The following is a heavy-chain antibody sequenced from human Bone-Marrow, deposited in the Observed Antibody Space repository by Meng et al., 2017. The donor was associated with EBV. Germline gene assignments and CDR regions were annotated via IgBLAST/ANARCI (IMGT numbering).Heavy chain of an antibody. D-gene: IGHD4-17*01. CDR2: IYYSSST. Sequence: LTQSGLALAKPHPTPALTCAVPNDSFPRGCYYRCWIRQPPGKGLEWIGYIYYSSSTYYTPSLKTRLTISLDTSKSQFSLKLYSVTAADTAMYYCARAGRGYGDFEYYFDYWGQGTLVTVSS. V-gene: IGHV4-30-4*01. CDR3: ARAGRGYGDFEYYFDY. J-gene: IGHJ4*02. CDR1: NDSFPRGCYY.